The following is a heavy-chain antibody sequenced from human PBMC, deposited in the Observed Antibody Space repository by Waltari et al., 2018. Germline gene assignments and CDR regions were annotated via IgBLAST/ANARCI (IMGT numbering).Heavy chain of an antibody. D-gene: IGHD1-26*01. V-gene: IGHV3-23*03. CDR2: IYSGGST. CDR1: GFTFSSYA. CDR3: ARDREWELPHFDY. J-gene: IGHJ4*02. Sequence: EVQLLESGGGLVQPGGSLRLSCAASGFTFSSYAMSWVRQAPGKGLEWVSVIYSGGSTYYADSVKGRFTISRDNSKNTLYLQMNSLRAEDTAVYYCARDREWELPHFDYWGQGTLVTVSS.